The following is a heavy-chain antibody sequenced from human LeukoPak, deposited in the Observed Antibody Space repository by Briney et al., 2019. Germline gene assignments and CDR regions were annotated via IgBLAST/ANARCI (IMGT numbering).Heavy chain of an antibody. CDR3: ARGPCTFGGVHFDY. CDR2: INHSGST. D-gene: IGHD3-16*01. V-gene: IGHV4-34*01. J-gene: IGHJ4*02. CDR1: GGSFSGYY. Sequence: SETLSLTCAVYGGSFSGYYWSWIRQPPGKGLEWIGEINHSGSTNYNPSLKSRVTISVDTSKNQFSLKLSSVTAADTAVYYCARGPCTFGGVHFDYWGQRTLVTVSS.